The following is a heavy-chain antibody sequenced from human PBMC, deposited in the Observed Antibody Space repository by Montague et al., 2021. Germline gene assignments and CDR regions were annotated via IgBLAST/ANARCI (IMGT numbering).Heavy chain of an antibody. J-gene: IGHJ5*02. D-gene: IGHD3-10*01. Sequence: SETLSLTCTVSSGSIFNARWRWVWQPPGQGMEWLGTMFYGGATSNNSSLKSRVIMSIDTTTNQFSLKLSFVTAADTAVYYCANHDYFGSGTSYKGFDPWGQGILVTVSS. V-gene: IGHV4-59*08. CDR3: ANHDYFGSGTSYKGFDP. CDR2: MFYGGAT. CDR1: SGSIFNAR.